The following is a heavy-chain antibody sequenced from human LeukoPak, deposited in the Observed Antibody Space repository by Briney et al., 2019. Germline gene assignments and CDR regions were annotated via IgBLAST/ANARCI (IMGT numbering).Heavy chain of an antibody. V-gene: IGHV3-48*03. Sequence: PGGSLRLSCAASEFTFTSYELNWVRQAPGKGLEWVSYISSSGNTISYADSVKGRFTISRDNAKNSLYLQMNSLRAEDTAVYYCARIGAGSSRDYWGQGTLVTVSS. D-gene: IGHD6-13*01. CDR3: ARIGAGSSRDY. CDR2: ISSSGNTI. J-gene: IGHJ4*02. CDR1: EFTFTSYE.